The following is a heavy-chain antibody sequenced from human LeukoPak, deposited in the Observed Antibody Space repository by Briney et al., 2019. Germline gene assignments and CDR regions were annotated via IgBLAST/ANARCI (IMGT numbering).Heavy chain of an antibody. CDR1: GFSFGSYS. CDR3: AGGWYYFDY. V-gene: IGHV3-48*01. J-gene: IGHJ4*02. CDR2: ISGSGTTI. Sequence: GGSLRLSCAASGFSFGSYSMNWVRLAPGKGLEWVSYISGSGTTIYYADSVRGRFTISRDNAKNTLYLQMNSLRAEDTAVYYCAGGWYYFDYWGQGTLVTVSS. D-gene: IGHD6-19*01.